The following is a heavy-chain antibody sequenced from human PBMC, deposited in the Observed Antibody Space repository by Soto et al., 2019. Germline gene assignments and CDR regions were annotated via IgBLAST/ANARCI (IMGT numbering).Heavy chain of an antibody. CDR1: GGTFSSYA. Sequence: SVKVSCKASGGTFSSYAISWVRQAPGQGLEWMGGIIPIFGTANYAQKFQGRVTITADESTSTAYMELSSLRSEDTAVYYCARGRLLWFGELGYYYGMDVWGQGXTVTVYS. CDR2: IIPIFGTA. V-gene: IGHV1-69*13. D-gene: IGHD3-10*01. J-gene: IGHJ6*02. CDR3: ARGRLLWFGELGYYYGMDV.